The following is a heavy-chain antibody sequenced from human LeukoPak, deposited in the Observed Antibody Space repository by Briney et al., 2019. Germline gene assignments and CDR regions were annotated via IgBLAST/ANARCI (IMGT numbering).Heavy chain of an antibody. D-gene: IGHD6-19*01. Sequence: GGSLRLSCVASGFSVGTNYVSWVRPGPGKGLEWVSVVYGGGTTYYADSVKGRFAISRGNSMNTVHLQMDSLRDEDTAVYYCAKGTSVAGTIFGYWGQGTLVTVSS. J-gene: IGHJ4*02. V-gene: IGHV3-66*01. CDR2: VYGGGTT. CDR3: AKGTSVAGTIFGY. CDR1: GFSVGTNY.